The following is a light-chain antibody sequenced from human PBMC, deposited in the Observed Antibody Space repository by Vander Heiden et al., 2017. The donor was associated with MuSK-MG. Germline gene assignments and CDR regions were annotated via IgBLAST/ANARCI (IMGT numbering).Light chain of an antibody. CDR3: QQRRMLT. V-gene: IGKV3-11*01. J-gene: IGKJ4*01. Sequence: EIVLTQSPATLSLSPGERATLSCRASQSVSSYLAWYQQKPGQAPRLLIYDASNRATGIPARFSGSGSGTDFTLTISSLEPEDFAVYYFQQRRMLTFGGGTKVEIK. CDR2: DAS. CDR1: QSVSSY.